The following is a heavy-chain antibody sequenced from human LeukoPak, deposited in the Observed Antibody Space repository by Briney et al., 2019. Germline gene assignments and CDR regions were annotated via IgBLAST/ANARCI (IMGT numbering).Heavy chain of an antibody. CDR3: ARDSRAGDYDVWDFDY. CDR2: ISSSRSYI. D-gene: IGHD3-3*01. Sequence: GGSLRLSCAASGFTFSSYSMNWVRQAPGKGLEWVSSISSSRSYIYYADSVKGRFTISRDNAKNSLYLQMNSLRAEDTAVYYCARDSRAGDYDVWDFDYWGQGTLVTVSS. CDR1: GFTFSSYS. J-gene: IGHJ4*02. V-gene: IGHV3-21*01.